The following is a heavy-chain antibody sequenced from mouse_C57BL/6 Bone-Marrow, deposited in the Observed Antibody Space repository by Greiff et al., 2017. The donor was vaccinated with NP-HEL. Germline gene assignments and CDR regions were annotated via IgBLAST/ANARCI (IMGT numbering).Heavy chain of an antibody. CDR3: ARRSYYSNYVLYYYAMDY. CDR2: ISSGGSYT. CDR1: GFTFSSYG. V-gene: IGHV5-6*02. D-gene: IGHD2-5*01. Sequence: EVKLQESGGDLVKPGGSLKLSCAASGFTFSSYGMSWVRQTPDKRLEWVATISSGGSYTYYPDSVKGRFTISRDNAKNTLYLQMSSLKSEDTAMYYCARRSYYSNYVLYYYAMDYWGQGTSVTVSS. J-gene: IGHJ4*01.